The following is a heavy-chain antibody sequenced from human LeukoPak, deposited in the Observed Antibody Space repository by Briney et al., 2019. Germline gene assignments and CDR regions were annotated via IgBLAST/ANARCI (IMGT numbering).Heavy chain of an antibody. Sequence: GGSLRLSCAASGFSFSDDYMDWVRQAPGKGLEWVGRIRNKPHSYTTEYAASVKGRFTISRDDSKNSLYLQMHSLKTDDTGVYFCTRTTLPLGVGYRHYFDSWGQGTLVTASS. D-gene: IGHD1-1*01. CDR1: GFSFSDDY. V-gene: IGHV3-72*01. CDR2: IRNKPHSYTT. J-gene: IGHJ4*02. CDR3: TRTTLPLGVGYRHYFDS.